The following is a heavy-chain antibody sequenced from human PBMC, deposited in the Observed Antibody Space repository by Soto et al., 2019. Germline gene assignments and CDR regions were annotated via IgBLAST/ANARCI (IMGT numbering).Heavy chain of an antibody. D-gene: IGHD2-21*02. J-gene: IGHJ3*01. Sequence: QVQIVQSGPEVKRPGTSVRVSRKTSGFTFTNSAVQWVRQARGQRLEWIGWIIVASGRTNYAREVQERVTISRDTSTSTAYMELSGLRSEDTAVYYCVAELYSGGGCCSFDFWGQGTMVTVSS. CDR3: VAELYSGGGCCSFDF. CDR1: GFTFTNSA. V-gene: IGHV1-58*01. CDR2: IIVASGRT.